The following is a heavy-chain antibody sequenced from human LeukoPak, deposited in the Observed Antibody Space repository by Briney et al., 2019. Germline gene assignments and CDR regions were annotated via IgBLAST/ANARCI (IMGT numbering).Heavy chain of an antibody. D-gene: IGHD3-22*01. J-gene: IGHJ3*02. CDR2: IYYSGST. CDR3: ASSSGYRAFDI. V-gene: IGHV4-30-4*01. Sequence: SQTLSLTCTVSGGPISSGDYYWSWIRQPPGKGLEWIGYIYYSGSTYYNPSLKSRVTISVDTSKNQFSLKLSSVTAADTAVYYCASSSGYRAFDIWGQGTMVTVSS. CDR1: GGPISSGDYY.